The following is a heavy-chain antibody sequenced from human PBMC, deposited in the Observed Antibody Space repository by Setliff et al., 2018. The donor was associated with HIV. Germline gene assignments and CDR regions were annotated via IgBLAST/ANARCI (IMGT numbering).Heavy chain of an antibody. CDR1: GYTFTSYG. CDR2: ISAYNGNT. V-gene: IGHV1-18*01. Sequence: ASVKVSCQASGYTFTSYGISWVRQAPGQGLEWMGWISAYNGNTNYAQQLQGRVTLTTDTSTSTAYMELRSLRSDDTAVYYCARFAVAGTKWSDPWGQGTLVTVSS. CDR3: ARFAVAGTKWSDP. D-gene: IGHD6-19*01. J-gene: IGHJ5*02.